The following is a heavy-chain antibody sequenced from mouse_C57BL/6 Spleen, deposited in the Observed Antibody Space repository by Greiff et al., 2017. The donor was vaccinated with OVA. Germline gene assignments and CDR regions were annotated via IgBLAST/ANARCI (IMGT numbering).Heavy chain of an antibody. D-gene: IGHD3-2*02. CDR2: IDPETGGT. V-gene: IGHV1-15*01. CDR3: TRGSSGYGFAY. CDR1: GYTFTDYE. Sequence: VQLVESGAELVRPGASVTLSCKASGYTFTDYEMHWVKQTPVHGLEWIGAIDPETGGTAYNQKFKGKAILTADKSSSTAYMELRSLTSEDSAVYYCTRGSSGYGFAYWGQGTLVTVSA. J-gene: IGHJ3*01.